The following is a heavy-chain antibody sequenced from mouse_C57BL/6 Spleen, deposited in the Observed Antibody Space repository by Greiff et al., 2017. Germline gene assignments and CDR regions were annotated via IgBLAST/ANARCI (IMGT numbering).Heavy chain of an antibody. CDR1: GYTFTDYE. V-gene: IGHV1-15*01. J-gene: IGHJ3*01. Sequence: QVQLQQSGAELVRPGASVTLSCKASGYTFTDYEMHWVKQTPVHGLEWIGAIDPETGGTAYNQKFKGKAILTADKSSSTAYMELRSLTAEDSAVYYCTRSGGAYWGQGTLVTVSA. CDR3: TRSGGAY. CDR2: IDPETGGT. D-gene: IGHD3-1*01.